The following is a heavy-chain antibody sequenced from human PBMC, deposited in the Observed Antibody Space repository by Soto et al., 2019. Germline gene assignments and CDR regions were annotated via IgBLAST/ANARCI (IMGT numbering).Heavy chain of an antibody. CDR3: ARHYDILTGYYAHSSYYGMDV. D-gene: IGHD3-9*01. CDR2: ISGSGGST. V-gene: IGHV3-23*01. J-gene: IGHJ6*02. Sequence: GGSLRLSCAASGFTFSSYAMSWVRQAPGKGLEWVSAISGSGGSTYYADSVKGRFTISRDNSKNTLYLQMNSLRAEDTAVYYCARHYDILTGYYAHSSYYGMDVWGHGPTVTVS. CDR1: GFTFSSYA.